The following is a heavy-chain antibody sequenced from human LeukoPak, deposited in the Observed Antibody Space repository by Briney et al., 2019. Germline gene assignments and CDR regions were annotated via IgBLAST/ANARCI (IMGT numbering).Heavy chain of an antibody. CDR2: INPNSGGT. Sequence: EASVKVSCKASGYTFTGYYMHWVRQAPGQGLEWMGRINPNSGGTNYAQKFQGRVTMTRDTSISTAYMELSRLRSDDTAVYYCARVVSPWGSVTTVIADDYWGQGTLVTVSS. CDR3: ARVVSPWGSVTTVIADDY. J-gene: IGHJ4*02. D-gene: IGHD4-17*01. CDR1: GYTFTGYY. V-gene: IGHV1-2*06.